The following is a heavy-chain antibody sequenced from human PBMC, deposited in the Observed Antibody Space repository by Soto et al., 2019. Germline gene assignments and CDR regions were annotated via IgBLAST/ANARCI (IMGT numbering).Heavy chain of an antibody. Sequence: ASVKVSCKASGYIFTGHYIHFVRQAPGQGLEWMGWINPISGDTNYAQKFQGRVTMTRDTSISTAYMDLSSLISADTAVYYCARVRRSPYAMDVWGQGTTVTVSS. D-gene: IGHD2-2*01. J-gene: IGHJ6*02. CDR1: GYIFTGHY. CDR2: INPISGDT. V-gene: IGHV1-2*02. CDR3: ARVRRSPYAMDV.